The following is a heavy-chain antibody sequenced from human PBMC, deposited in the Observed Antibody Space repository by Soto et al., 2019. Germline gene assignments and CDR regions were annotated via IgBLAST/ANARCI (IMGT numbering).Heavy chain of an antibody. CDR3: ARDPNRVRGCSFADFDY. Sequence: ASVKVSCKASGYTFTSYGISWVRQAPGQGLEWMGWISAYNGNTNYAQKLQGRVTMTTDTSTSTAYMELRSLRSDDTAVYYCARDPNRVRGCSFADFDYWGQGTLVTVSS. CDR1: GYTFTSYG. J-gene: IGHJ4*02. CDR2: ISAYNGNT. D-gene: IGHD5-18*01. V-gene: IGHV1-18*01.